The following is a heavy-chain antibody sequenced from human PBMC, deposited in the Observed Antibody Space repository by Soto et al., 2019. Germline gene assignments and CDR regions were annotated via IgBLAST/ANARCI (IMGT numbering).Heavy chain of an antibody. Sequence: EVQLVESGGDLVEPGGSLGLSCAASGFSFSSNWMVWVRQAPGKGLVWVSRINGDGTMPSYADSVKGRFTISRDNAKNTVKLQMNSLRVEDTAIYYCARGMAGSGTANDYWGRGILVTVSS. CDR2: INGDGTMP. CDR3: ARGMAGSGTANDY. D-gene: IGHD6-19*01. J-gene: IGHJ4*02. V-gene: IGHV3-74*01. CDR1: GFSFSSNW.